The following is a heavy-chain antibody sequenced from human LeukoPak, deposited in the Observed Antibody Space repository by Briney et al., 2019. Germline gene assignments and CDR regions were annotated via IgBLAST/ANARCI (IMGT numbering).Heavy chain of an antibody. CDR2: IKQDGSEK. CDR1: GFTFSSYW. CDR3: AREVGDFWSGYDAFDI. V-gene: IGHV3-7*01. Sequence: GGSLRLSCAASGFTFSSYWMSWVRQAPGKGLEWVANIKQDGSEKYYVDSVKGRFTISRDNAKNSLYLQMNSLRAEDTAVYYCAREVGDFWSGYDAFDIWGQGTMVTVSS. D-gene: IGHD3-3*01. J-gene: IGHJ3*02.